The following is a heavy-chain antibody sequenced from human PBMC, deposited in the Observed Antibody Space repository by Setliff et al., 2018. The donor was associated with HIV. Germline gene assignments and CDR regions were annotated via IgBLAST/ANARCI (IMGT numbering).Heavy chain of an antibody. Sequence: ASVKVSCKASGYTFTGYYMHWVRQAPGRGLEWMGWINPNSGGTNYAQKFQGRVTMTRDTSISTAYMELSRLRSDDTAVYYCARGDSGYDFGRDNFDYWGQETLVTVSS. CDR2: INPNSGGT. CDR3: ARGDSGYDFGRDNFDY. CDR1: GYTFTGYY. J-gene: IGHJ4*02. V-gene: IGHV1-2*02. D-gene: IGHD5-12*01.